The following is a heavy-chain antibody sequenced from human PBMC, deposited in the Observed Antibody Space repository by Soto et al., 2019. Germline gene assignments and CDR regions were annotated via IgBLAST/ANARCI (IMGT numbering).Heavy chain of an antibody. V-gene: IGHV3-33*01. J-gene: IGHJ4*02. CDR3: ARDFRGSSSWSDY. CDR2: IWYDGSNK. CDR1: GFTFSSYG. D-gene: IGHD6-13*01. Sequence: QVQLVESGGGVVQPGRSLRLSCAASGFTFSSYGMHWVRQAPGKGLEWVAVIWYDGSNKYYADSVKGRFTISRDNSKNTLYLRMNSLRVEDTAVYYCARDFRGSSSWSDYWGQGTLVTVSS.